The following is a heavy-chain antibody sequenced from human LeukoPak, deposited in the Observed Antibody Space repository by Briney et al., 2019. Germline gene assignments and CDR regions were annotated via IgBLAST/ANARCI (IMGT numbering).Heavy chain of an antibody. V-gene: IGHV3-7*01. J-gene: IGHJ4*02. D-gene: IGHD3-10*01. Sequence: GGSLRLSCAASGFTFSSYWMSWVRQAPGKGLEWVANIKQDGSEKYYVDSVKGRFTISRDNAKNSLYLQMNSLRAEDTAVYYCARDEWWFGELFLPYFDYWGQGTLVTVSS. CDR3: ARDEWWFGELFLPYFDY. CDR2: IKQDGSEK. CDR1: GFTFSSYW.